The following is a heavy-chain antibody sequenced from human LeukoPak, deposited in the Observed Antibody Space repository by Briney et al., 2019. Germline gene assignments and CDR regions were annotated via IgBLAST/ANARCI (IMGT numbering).Heavy chain of an antibody. J-gene: IGHJ4*02. CDR1: GYTFTIYG. V-gene: IGHV1-18*04. Sequence: ASVKVSCKASGYTFTIYGVSWVRQAPGQGLEWMGWISGYSGKTNYEQKLQGRVTMTTDTSKNTAHMELRSLRSDDTAVYYCARDPGYTGYDSFDYWGQGTLVTVSS. D-gene: IGHD5-12*01. CDR3: ARDPGYTGYDSFDY. CDR2: ISGYSGKT.